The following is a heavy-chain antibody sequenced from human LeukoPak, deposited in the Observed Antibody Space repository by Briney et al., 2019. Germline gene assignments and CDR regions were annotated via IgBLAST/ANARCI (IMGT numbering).Heavy chain of an antibody. CDR2: MNPNSGNT. CDR3: ARDVAARPFYYYGMDD. J-gene: IGHJ6*02. CDR1: GYTFTSYD. D-gene: IGHD6-6*01. V-gene: IGHV1-8*01. Sequence: ASVKVSCKASGYTFTSYDINWVRQATGQGLEWMGWMNPNSGNTGYAQKFQGRVTMTRNTSISTAYMELSSLRSEDTAVYYCARDVAARPFYYYGMDDWGQGTTVTVSS.